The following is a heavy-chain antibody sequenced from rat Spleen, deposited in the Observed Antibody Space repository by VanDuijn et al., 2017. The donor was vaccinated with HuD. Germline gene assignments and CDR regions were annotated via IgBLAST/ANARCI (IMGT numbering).Heavy chain of an antibody. CDR3: ARPGITSYVMDA. CDR1: GFTFSDYY. CDR2: ISFEGSST. D-gene: IGHD1-4*01. V-gene: IGHV5-22*01. J-gene: IGHJ4*01. Sequence: EVQLVESGGGLVQPGRSLKLSCAASGFTFSDYYIAWVRQAPKKGLEWVASISFEGSSTYYGDSVKGRFTISRDNAKNTLYLQMNSLRSEDTATYYCARPGITSYVMDAWGQGASVTVSS.